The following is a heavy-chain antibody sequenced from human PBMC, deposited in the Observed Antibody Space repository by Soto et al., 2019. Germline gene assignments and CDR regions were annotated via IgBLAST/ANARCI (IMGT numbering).Heavy chain of an antibody. CDR2: TYYRSKWYN. CDR1: GDSVSSNSAA. J-gene: IGHJ6*02. V-gene: IGHV6-1*01. D-gene: IGHD3-3*01. CDR3: ASEVAYYDFWSSYYRYYGMDV. Sequence: SQTLSLTCAISGDSVSSNSAAWNWIRQSPSRGLEWLGRTYYRSKWYNDYAVSVKSRITINPDTSKNQFSLQLNSVTPEDTAVYYCASEVAYYDFWSSYYRYYGMDVWGQGTTVTVSS.